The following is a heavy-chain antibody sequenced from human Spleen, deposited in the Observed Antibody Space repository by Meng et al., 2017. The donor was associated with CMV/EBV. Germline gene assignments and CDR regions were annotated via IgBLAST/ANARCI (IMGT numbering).Heavy chain of an antibody. J-gene: IGHJ5*02. CDR1: GFSFDDYE. Sequence: GESLKISCEASGFSFDDYEMSWVRQAPGKGLEWVSSINWKGGTAGHADSVKGRFTICRDNAKNTLYLQMNSLRAEDTAVYYCAKAGTIVVVPAAIAWFDPWGQGTLVTVSS. V-gene: IGHV3-20*04. CDR3: AKAGTIVVVPAAIAWFDP. D-gene: IGHD2-2*01. CDR2: INWKGGTA.